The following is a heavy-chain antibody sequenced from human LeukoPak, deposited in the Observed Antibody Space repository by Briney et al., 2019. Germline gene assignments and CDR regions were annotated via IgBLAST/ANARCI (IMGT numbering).Heavy chain of an antibody. J-gene: IGHJ6*03. V-gene: IGHV4-34*01. CDR1: GGSFSGYY. D-gene: IGHD1-26*01. CDR3: ARQSRYRRKYYYHYYMDV. Sequence: PSETLSLTCAVYGGSFSGYYWSWIRQPPGKGLERIGEINHSGSTNYNPSLKSRVTISVDTSKNQFSLKLSSVTAADTAVYYCARQSRYRRKYYYHYYMDVWDKGTTVTISS. CDR2: INHSGST.